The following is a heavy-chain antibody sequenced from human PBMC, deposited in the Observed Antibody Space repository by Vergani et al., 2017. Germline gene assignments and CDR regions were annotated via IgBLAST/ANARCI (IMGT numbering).Heavy chain of an antibody. CDR1: GDSVISTDYH. CDR3: ASKRGACRAAYCHSYDF. D-gene: IGHD2-15*01. V-gene: IGHV4-39*01. Sequence: QVQLQESGPGLVKPSETLSLTCTVSGDSVISTDYHWCWIRQPPGKGLEWIGSMDDSGSTSYNPSLGSRISISFATPKNQFPLRLTSVTAADTAVYYCASKRGACRAAYCHSYDFWGPGTLVGVSS. J-gene: IGHJ4*02. CDR2: MDDSGST.